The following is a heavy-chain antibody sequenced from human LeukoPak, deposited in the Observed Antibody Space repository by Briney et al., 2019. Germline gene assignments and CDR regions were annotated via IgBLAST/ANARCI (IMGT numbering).Heavy chain of an antibody. CDR1: GGTFSSYA. CDR3: ARYMGIAARRPYYYYMDV. CDR2: IIPIFGTA. J-gene: IGHJ6*03. Sequence: ASVKVSCKASGGTFSSYAISWVRQAPGQGLEWMGGIIPIFGTANYAQKFQGRVTITADESTSTAYMELSSLRSEDTAVYYCARYMGIAARRPYYYYMDVWGKGTTVTVSS. V-gene: IGHV1-69*13. D-gene: IGHD6-6*01.